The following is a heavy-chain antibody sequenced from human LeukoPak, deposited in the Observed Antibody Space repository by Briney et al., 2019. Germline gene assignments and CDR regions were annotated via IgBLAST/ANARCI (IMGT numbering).Heavy chain of an antibody. Sequence: GASVKVSCKASGYTFTGYYMHWVRQAPGQGLEWMGWINPNSGGTNYAQKFQGRVTMTRDTSISTAYMELSRLRSDDTAVYYCARTVRGLDYYGMDVWGQGTTVTVSS. J-gene: IGHJ6*02. V-gene: IGHV1-2*02. CDR3: ARTVRGLDYYGMDV. CDR1: GYTFTGYY. D-gene: IGHD3-10*01. CDR2: INPNSGGT.